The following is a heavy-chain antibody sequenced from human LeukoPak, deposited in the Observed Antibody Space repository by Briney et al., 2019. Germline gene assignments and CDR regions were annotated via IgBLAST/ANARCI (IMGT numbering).Heavy chain of an antibody. CDR3: AKDMGPLRYFDCPDY. J-gene: IGHJ4*02. D-gene: IGHD3-9*01. CDR2: ISWNSGSI. V-gene: IGHV3-9*01. CDR1: GFTFDDYA. Sequence: SGGSLRLSCAASGFTFDDYAMHRVRQAPGKGLEWVSGISWNSGSIGYADSVKGRFTISRDNAKNSLYLQMNSLRAEDTALYYCAKDMGPLRYFDCPDYWGQGTLVTVSS.